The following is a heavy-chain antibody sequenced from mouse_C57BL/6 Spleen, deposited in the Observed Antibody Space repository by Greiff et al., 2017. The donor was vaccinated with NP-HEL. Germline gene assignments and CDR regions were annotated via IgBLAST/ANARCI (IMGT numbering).Heavy chain of an antibody. CDR2: IYPSDSET. J-gene: IGHJ2*01. Sequence: VQLQQPGAELVRPGSSVKLSCKASGYTFTSYWMDWVKQRPGQGLEWIGNIYPSDSETHYNQKFKDKATLTVDKSSSTAYMQLSSLTSEDSAVYYCARGPHYYGSSDFDYWGQGTTRTVSS. V-gene: IGHV1-61*01. D-gene: IGHD1-1*01. CDR1: GYTFTSYW. CDR3: ARGPHYYGSSDFDY.